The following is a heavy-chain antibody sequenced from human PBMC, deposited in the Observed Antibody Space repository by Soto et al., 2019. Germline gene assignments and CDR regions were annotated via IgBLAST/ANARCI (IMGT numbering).Heavy chain of an antibody. CDR1: GYTFTSYG. CDR2: ISTYNGDT. V-gene: IGHV1-18*01. D-gene: IGHD6-13*01. CDR3: ERSNGIAEAGPHFDY. Sequence: VASVKVSCKASGYTFTSYGISWVRQAPGQGLEWMGWISTYNGDTHYTEKLQDRVTMTRDTSTSTAYMELRSLRSDDTAVYYCERSNGIAEAGPHFDYWGQGTLVTVSS. J-gene: IGHJ4*02.